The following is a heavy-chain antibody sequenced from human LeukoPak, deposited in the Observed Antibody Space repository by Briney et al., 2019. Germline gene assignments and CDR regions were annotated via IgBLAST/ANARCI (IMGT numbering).Heavy chain of an antibody. CDR1: GYTFTGYY. Sequence: HRASVKVSCKASGYTFTGYYMHWVRQAPGQGLEWMGWINPNSGGTNYAQKFQGRVTVTRDTSISTAYMELSRLRSDDTAVYYCAREGYDVLVVAATDNWFDPWGQGTLVTVSS. J-gene: IGHJ5*02. D-gene: IGHD2-15*01. CDR2: INPNSGGT. CDR3: AREGYDVLVVAATDNWFDP. V-gene: IGHV1-2*02.